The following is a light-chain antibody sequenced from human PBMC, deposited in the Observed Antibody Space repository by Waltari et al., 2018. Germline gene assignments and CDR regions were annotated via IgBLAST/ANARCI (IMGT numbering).Light chain of an antibody. J-gene: IGLJ2*01. V-gene: IGLV1-47*01. CDR1: SSIIARNY. CDR3: AAWDDSLSGLVV. CDR2: RNN. Sequence: QSGLTQPPSASGTPGQTVTISCSGSSSIIARNYVYCSQQLPGTAPKLLIFRNNQRPPGVPDRFSASKSDTSASLAVSGLRSEDEADYYCAAWDDSLSGLVVFGGGTKLTVL.